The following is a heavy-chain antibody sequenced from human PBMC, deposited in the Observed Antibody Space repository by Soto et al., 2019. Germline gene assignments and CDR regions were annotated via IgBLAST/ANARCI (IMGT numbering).Heavy chain of an antibody. D-gene: IGHD6-13*01. CDR1: GFTFGDYA. J-gene: IGHJ6*02. Sequence: GGSLRLSCTTSGFTFGDYAMSWFRQAPGKGLEWVGVVRSKAYGGTTDYAASVKGRFDISRDDSKGVAYLQMNSMTTEDTAVYFCARYTYTSRYSYYGMDVWGHGTTVTVSS. V-gene: IGHV3-49*03. CDR3: ARYTYTSRYSYYGMDV. CDR2: VRSKAYGGTT.